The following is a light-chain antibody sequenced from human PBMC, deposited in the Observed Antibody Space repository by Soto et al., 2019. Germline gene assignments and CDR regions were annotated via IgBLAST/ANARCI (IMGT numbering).Light chain of an antibody. J-gene: IGKJ1*01. CDR2: FAS. Sequence: DIQMTQSPSSLSASVGDRVTITCRASQGISNYLAWYQQQPGKVPKLLIYFASTLQSGVPSRFSGSGSGTDFTLTISRLQPEDVATYYCQKYNSAPWTFGQGTKVEIK. CDR1: QGISNY. V-gene: IGKV1-27*01. CDR3: QKYNSAPWT.